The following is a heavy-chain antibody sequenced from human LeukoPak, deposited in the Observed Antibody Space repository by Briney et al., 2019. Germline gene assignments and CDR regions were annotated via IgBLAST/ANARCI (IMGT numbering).Heavy chain of an antibody. CDR3: ARDGVPNDSSGRFDP. D-gene: IGHD3-22*01. Sequence: PGGSLRLSCAASGFTFSSYAMHWVRQAPGKGLEYVSAISSNGGSTYYANSVKGRFTISRDNSKNTLYLQMGSLRAEDMAVYYCARDGVPNDSSGRFDPWGQGTLVTVSS. J-gene: IGHJ5*02. CDR1: GFTFSSYA. CDR2: ISSNGGST. V-gene: IGHV3-64*01.